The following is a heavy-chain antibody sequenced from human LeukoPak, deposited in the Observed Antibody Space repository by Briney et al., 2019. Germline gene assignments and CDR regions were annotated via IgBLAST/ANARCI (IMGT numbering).Heavy chain of an antibody. CDR2: ISSSSSTI. D-gene: IGHD4-23*01. Sequence: GGSLRLSCAASGFTFSSYSMNWVRQAPGKGLEWVSYISSSSSTIYYADSVKGRFTISRDNAKNSLYLQMNSLRDEDTAVYYCARDPYDYGGNSGMGYWGQGTLVTVSS. V-gene: IGHV3-48*02. CDR3: ARDPYDYGGNSGMGY. CDR1: GFTFSSYS. J-gene: IGHJ4*02.